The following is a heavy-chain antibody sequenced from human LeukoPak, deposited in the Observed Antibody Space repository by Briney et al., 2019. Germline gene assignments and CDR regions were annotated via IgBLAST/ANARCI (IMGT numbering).Heavy chain of an antibody. CDR1: GFIFSSYS. D-gene: IGHD2-21*02. V-gene: IGHV3-21*04. Sequence: GGSLRLSCAASGFIFSSYSMNWVRQAPGKGLEWVSSISSSSSYIYYADSVKGRFTISRDNAKNSLYLQMNSLRAEDTALYYCARNCGGDCFQADAFDIWGQGTMVTVSS. CDR2: ISSSSSYI. J-gene: IGHJ3*02. CDR3: ARNCGGDCFQADAFDI.